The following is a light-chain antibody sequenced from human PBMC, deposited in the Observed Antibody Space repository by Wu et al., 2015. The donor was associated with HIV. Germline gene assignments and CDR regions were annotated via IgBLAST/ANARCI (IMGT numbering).Light chain of an antibody. V-gene: IGKV3-20*01. CDR1: QSVSSTS. CDR3: QHYGSSPLFT. Sequence: EIVLTQSPGTLSLSPGERATLFCRASQSVSSTSLAWYQQKPGQAPRLLIYGASNRATGIPDRFSGSGSGTDFTLTISRLEPEDFAVYYCQHYGSSPLFTFGPGTKVDIK. J-gene: IGKJ3*01. CDR2: GAS.